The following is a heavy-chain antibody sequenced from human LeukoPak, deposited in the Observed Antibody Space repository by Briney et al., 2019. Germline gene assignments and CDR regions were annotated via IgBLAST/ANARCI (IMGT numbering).Heavy chain of an antibody. CDR2: ISTTGSP. J-gene: IGHJ5*02. CDR1: RGSISIFY. D-gene: IGHD3/OR15-3a*01. Sequence: SETLSLTCTVSRGSISIFYWSWIRQPAGKGLEWIGHISTTGSPNYNPSLKSRVTMSLDPSKNQFSLKLTSVTPSDTAVYYCARTMIYSNWFDPWGQGTLVTVSS. CDR3: ARTMIYSNWFDP. V-gene: IGHV4-4*07.